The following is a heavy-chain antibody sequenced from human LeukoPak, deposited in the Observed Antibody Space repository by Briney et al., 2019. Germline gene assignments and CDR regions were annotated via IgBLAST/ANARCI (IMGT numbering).Heavy chain of an antibody. Sequence: SETLSLTCTVSGYSINSGYYWGWIRQPPGKGLEWIAIIYHSGSTYYNPSLKSRVAISVDTSKNQFSLKLSSVTAADTAVYYCARGYGDYGPPLGWGQGTLVTVSS. D-gene: IGHD4-17*01. CDR1: GYSINSGYY. CDR3: ARGYGDYGPPLG. CDR2: IYHSGST. J-gene: IGHJ4*02. V-gene: IGHV4-38-2*02.